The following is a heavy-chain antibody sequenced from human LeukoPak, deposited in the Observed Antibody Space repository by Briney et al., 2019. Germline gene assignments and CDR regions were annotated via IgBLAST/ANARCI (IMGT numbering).Heavy chain of an antibody. CDR1: GGTFSSYA. CDR2: IIPIFGTA. J-gene: IGHJ4*02. V-gene: IGHV1-69*01. D-gene: IGHD3-9*01. CDR3: ARGEAIYGILTGYYPDPFDY. Sequence: SVKVSCKASGGTFSSYAISWVRQAPGQGLEWMGGIIPIFGTANYAQKFQGRVTITADESTSTAYMELSSLRSEDTAVYYCARGEAIYGILTGYYPDPFDYWGQGTLVTVSS.